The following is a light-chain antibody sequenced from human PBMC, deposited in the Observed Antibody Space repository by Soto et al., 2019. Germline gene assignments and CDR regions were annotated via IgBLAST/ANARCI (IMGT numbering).Light chain of an antibody. CDR3: QQYGSSGT. J-gene: IGKJ1*01. CDR2: GAS. CDR1: QSVSSN. Sequence: TQSPATLSVSPGASATLSCRASQSVSSNLAWYQQKPGQAPRLLIYGASNRVTGIPDRFSGSGSGTDFTLTISRLEPEDFAVYYCQQYGSSGTFGQGTKVDIK. V-gene: IGKV3-20*01.